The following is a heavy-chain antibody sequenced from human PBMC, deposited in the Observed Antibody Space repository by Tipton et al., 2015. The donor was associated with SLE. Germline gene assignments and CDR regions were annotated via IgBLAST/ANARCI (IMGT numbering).Heavy chain of an antibody. CDR3: ARVWGAAAGWYFDL. J-gene: IGHJ2*01. D-gene: IGHD6-13*01. CDR2: ISYSGSS. Sequence: TLSLTCTVSGAYISSSSSYWGWIRQPPGKGLEWIGSISYSGSSYYNPSLKSRVSVSLDTSKNQFSLKLSSVTAADTAVYYCARVWGAAAGWYFDLWGRGTLVTVSS. V-gene: IGHV4-39*07. CDR1: GAYISSSSSY.